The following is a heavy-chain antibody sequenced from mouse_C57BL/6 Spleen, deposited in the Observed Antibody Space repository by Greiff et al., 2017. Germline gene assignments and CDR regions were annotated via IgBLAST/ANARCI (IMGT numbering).Heavy chain of an antibody. D-gene: IGHD3-1*01. CDR3: ARDRVFAC. CDR2: ISYDGSN. Sequence: ESGPGLVKPSQSLSLTCSVTGYSITSGYYWNWIRQFPGNKLEWMGYISYDGSNNYNPSLKNRISITRDTSKNQFFLKLNSVTTEDTATYYCARDRVFACWGQGTLVTVSA. CDR1: GYSITSGYY. V-gene: IGHV3-6*01. J-gene: IGHJ3*01.